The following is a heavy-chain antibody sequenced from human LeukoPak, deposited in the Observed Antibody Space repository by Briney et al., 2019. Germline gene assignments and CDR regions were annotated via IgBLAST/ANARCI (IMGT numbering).Heavy chain of an antibody. V-gene: IGHV5-51*01. Sequence: GESLKISCKGSGYSFTSYWIGWVRQMPGKGLEWMGIIYPGDSDTKYSPSFQGQVTISADKSISTAYLQWSSLKVSDTAMYYCARHRGGSGSYYNPPDYWGQGTLVTVSS. CDR3: ARHRGGSGSYYNPPDY. CDR2: IYPGDSDT. CDR1: GYSFTSYW. D-gene: IGHD3-10*01. J-gene: IGHJ4*02.